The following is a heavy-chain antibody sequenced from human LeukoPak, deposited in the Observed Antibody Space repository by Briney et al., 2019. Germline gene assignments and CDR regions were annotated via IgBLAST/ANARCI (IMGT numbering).Heavy chain of an antibody. D-gene: IGHD4/OR15-4a*01. CDR1: GFAFSSYW. CDR2: IKSDGSST. Sequence: PGGSLRLSCAASGFAFSSYWMHWVRQAPEKGLVWVSRIKSDGSSTSYAGSVKGRFTISRDNAKNSLYLQMNSLRAEDTAVYYCARDRGPNLPNWFDPWGQGTLVTVSS. V-gene: IGHV3-74*01. J-gene: IGHJ5*02. CDR3: ARDRGPNLPNWFDP.